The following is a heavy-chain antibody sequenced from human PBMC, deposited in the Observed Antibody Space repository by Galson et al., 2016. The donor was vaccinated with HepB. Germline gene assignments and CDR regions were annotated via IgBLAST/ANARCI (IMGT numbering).Heavy chain of an antibody. CDR1: GFSLSTYGMG. V-gene: IGHV2-5*02. D-gene: IGHD2-15*01. CDR2: IYWDDDK. J-gene: IGHJ3*02. CDR3: VQYVHCSGDTWHKEDTFDI. Sequence: PALVKPTQTLTLTCTFSGFSLSTYGMGVAWIRQPPGKALEWLALIYWDDDKNYSPSLKTRLAVTKDTSKNQVVLTMTNMDPVDTATYYCVQYVHCSGDTWHKEDTFDICGQGTLVTVSS.